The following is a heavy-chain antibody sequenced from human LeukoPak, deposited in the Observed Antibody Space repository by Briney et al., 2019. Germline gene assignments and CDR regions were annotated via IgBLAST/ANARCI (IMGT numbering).Heavy chain of an antibody. Sequence: KPSETLSLTCTVSGGSISSRSYYWGWLRQPPGKGLEWIASIFYSGSTYHNPSLKSRVTMSVDTPKNQFSLKLSSVTAVDTAVYYCARRMAPSFLYSYYGMDVWGQGTTVTVSS. J-gene: IGHJ6*02. CDR2: IFYSGST. CDR3: ARRMAPSFLYSYYGMDV. V-gene: IGHV4-39*07. CDR1: GGSISSRSYY. D-gene: IGHD2/OR15-2a*01.